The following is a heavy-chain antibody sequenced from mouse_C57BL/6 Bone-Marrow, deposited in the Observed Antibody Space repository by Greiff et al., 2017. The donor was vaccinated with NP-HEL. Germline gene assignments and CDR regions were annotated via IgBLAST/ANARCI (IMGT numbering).Heavy chain of an antibody. CDR2: ISDGGSYT. CDR3: ARTLIYYDYDFDY. D-gene: IGHD2-4*01. V-gene: IGHV5-4*01. Sequence: EVHLVESGGGLVKPGGSLKLSCAASGFTFSSYAMSWVRQTPEKRLEWVATISDGGSYTYYPDNVKGRFTISRDNAKNNLYLQMSHLKSEDTAMYYCARTLIYYDYDFDYWGQGTTLTVSS. J-gene: IGHJ2*01. CDR1: GFTFSSYA.